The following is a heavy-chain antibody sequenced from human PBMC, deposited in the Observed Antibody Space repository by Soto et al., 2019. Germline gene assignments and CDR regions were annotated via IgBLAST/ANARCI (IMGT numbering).Heavy chain of an antibody. J-gene: IGHJ4*02. V-gene: IGHV4-4*02. Sequence: VQLQESGPGLVKPSGTLSLTCAVSGGSISSGNWWSWVRQSPRKGLEWIGEISHSGNTNHNPSLKSRVTISIDKSKNQFSLKLTSVTAADIAVYYCASHRGNTYGPYDYWGQGTLVTVSS. CDR2: ISHSGNT. D-gene: IGHD5-18*01. CDR3: ASHRGNTYGPYDY. CDR1: GGSISSGNW.